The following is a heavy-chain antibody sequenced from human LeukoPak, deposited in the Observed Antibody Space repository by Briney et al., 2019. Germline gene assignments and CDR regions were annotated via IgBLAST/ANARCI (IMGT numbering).Heavy chain of an antibody. J-gene: IGHJ4*02. CDR2: IYTSGTT. CDR3: ARFSSIAAAFDY. Sequence: SETLSLTCTVSGGSISNYYWSWIRQPAGKGLEWIGRIYTSGTTHYNPSLKSRVTMSVDTSKNQFSLNLSSVTAADTAVYYCARFSSIAAAFDYWGPGTLVTVSS. CDR1: GGSISNYY. V-gene: IGHV4-4*07. D-gene: IGHD6-13*01.